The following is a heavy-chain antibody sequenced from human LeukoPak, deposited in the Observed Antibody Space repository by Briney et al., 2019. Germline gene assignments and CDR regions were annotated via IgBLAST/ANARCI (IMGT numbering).Heavy chain of an antibody. CDR2: INGGNGNT. Sequence: ASMKVSCKASGYTFTNYIIHWVRQAPGQTLEWMGWINGGNGNTKYSHEFQGRVTITSDTSASTAYMELSSLTSEDMAVYYCARGYYYDSSGYSEAFDYWGQGTLVTVSS. J-gene: IGHJ4*01. V-gene: IGHV1-3*03. CDR1: GYTFTNYI. CDR3: ARGYYYDSSGYSEAFDY. D-gene: IGHD3-22*01.